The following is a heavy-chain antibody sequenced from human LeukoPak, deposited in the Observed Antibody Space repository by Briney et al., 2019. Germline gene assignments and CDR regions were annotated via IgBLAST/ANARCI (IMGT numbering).Heavy chain of an antibody. CDR3: AREASQSGLDV. J-gene: IGHJ6*02. CDR1: GYTFTGYY. D-gene: IGHD2-21*01. V-gene: IGHV1-2*06. Sequence: ASVKVSCKASGYTFTGYYMHWVRQAPGQGLEWMGRINPNSGGTNYLQTFQGRVTMTSNTSISTAYMELIRLTSDDTAVYFCAREASQSGLDVWGQGTTVTVSS. CDR2: INPNSGGT.